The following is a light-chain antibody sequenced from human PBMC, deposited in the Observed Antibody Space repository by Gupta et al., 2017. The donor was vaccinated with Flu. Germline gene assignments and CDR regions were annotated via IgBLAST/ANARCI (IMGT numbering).Light chain of an antibody. J-gene: IGLJ1*01. CDR3: CSYATGNTYV. V-gene: IGLV2-23*01. CDR2: EDS. Sequence: QSALTQPAPVSGSPGQSITVSCTGTNSDVATYNLVSWYQQYPGKAPKVMIYEDSKRPSGVSDRFSGSKSGNTASLTISGLQAEDEADYYCCSYATGNTYVFGSGTKVTVL. CDR1: NSDVATYNL.